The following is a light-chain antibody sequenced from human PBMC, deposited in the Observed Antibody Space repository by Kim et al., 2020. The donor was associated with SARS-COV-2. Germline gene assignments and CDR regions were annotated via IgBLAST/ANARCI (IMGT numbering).Light chain of an antibody. Sequence: SPGEIPTLSCRASQSVSSNDLAWYQQKPGHAPRLLIYGASSRATGIPDRFSGSGSGTDFTLTISRLEPEDSAVYHCQQYGSSVTFGQGTRLEIK. CDR3: QQYGSSVT. CDR1: QSVSSND. CDR2: GAS. J-gene: IGKJ5*01. V-gene: IGKV3-20*01.